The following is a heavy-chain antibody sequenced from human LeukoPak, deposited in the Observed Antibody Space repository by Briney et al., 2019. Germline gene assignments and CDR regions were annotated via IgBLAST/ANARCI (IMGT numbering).Heavy chain of an antibody. CDR2: INHSGST. CDR3: ARLLNCSSASCQPETYTWFDP. Sequence: SETLSLTCAVYGGSFSGYYWSWIRQPPGKGLEWIWEINHSGSTNYNPSLKSRVTISVDTSKNQFSLKLSSVTAADTAVYYCARLLNCSSASCQPETYTWFDPRGQGTLVTVSS. CDR1: GGSFSGYY. D-gene: IGHD2-2*01. V-gene: IGHV4-34*01. J-gene: IGHJ5*02.